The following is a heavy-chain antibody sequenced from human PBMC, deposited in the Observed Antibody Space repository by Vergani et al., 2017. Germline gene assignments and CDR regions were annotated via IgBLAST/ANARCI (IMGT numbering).Heavy chain of an antibody. Sequence: QVQLQQWGAGLLKPSETLSLTCAVYGGSFSGYYWSWIRQPPGKGLEWIGEINHSGSTNYNPSLKSRLTISVDTSKNQFSLKLSSVTAADTAVYYCARVXVRGVRYYYYYMDVWGKGTTVTVSS. CDR2: INHSGST. V-gene: IGHV4-34*01. CDR1: GGSFSGYY. D-gene: IGHD3-10*01. J-gene: IGHJ6*03. CDR3: ARVXVRGVRYYYYYMDV.